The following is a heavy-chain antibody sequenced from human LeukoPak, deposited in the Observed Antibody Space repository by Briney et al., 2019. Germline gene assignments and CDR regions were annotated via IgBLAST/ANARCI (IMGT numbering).Heavy chain of an antibody. CDR2: ISSSGSTI. J-gene: IGHJ4*02. CDR1: GFTFSSYE. D-gene: IGHD1-26*01. CDR3: AREGQWDLFDY. V-gene: IGHV3-48*03. Sequence: QPGGSLRLSCAASGFTFSSYEMNWVRQAPGKGLEWVSYISSSGSTIYYADSVKGRFTISRDNAKNSLYLQMNSLRAEYTAVYYCAREGQWDLFDYWGQGTLVTVSS.